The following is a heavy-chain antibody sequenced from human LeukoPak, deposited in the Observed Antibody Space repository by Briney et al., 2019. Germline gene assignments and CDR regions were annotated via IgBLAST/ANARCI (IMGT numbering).Heavy chain of an antibody. CDR1: GFTFSSYS. CDR2: ISSSSSYI. V-gene: IGHV3-21*01. Sequence: PGGSLRLSCAASGFTFSSYSMNWVRQAPGKGLEWVSSISSSSSYIYYADSVRGRFTISRDNAKNSLYMQMNSLRAEDTAVYYCARDGVYTGVVVITNPLDYWGQGTLVTVSS. CDR3: ARDGVYTGVVVITNPLDY. D-gene: IGHD3-22*01. J-gene: IGHJ4*02.